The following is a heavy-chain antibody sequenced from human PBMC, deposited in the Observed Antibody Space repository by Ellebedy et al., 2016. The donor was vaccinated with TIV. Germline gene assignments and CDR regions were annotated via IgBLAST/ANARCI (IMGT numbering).Heavy chain of an antibody. CDR2: GYT. J-gene: IGHJ4*02. D-gene: IGHD3-10*01. Sequence: PGGSLRLSCTASGFIVSTNHMSWVRQAPGKGLEWVGGYTHYADSVKGRFTISTHNSRNTLYLQMTNLRTEDTAVYYCAKGSFPFVDKSERIYSFQYWGQGTLVTVYS. CDR3: AKGSFPFVDKSERIYSFQY. V-gene: IGHV3-53*04. CDR1: GFIVSTNH.